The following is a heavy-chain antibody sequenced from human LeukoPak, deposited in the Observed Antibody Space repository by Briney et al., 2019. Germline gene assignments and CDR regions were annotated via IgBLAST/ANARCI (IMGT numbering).Heavy chain of an antibody. CDR1: VYTFTSYG. CDR2: ISAYNGNT. CDR3: ARGGYCSGGSCYPEWFDP. Sequence: GASVTVSFKSSVYTFTSYGISWVRQAPGQGLEWMGWISAYNGNTNYAQKLQGRVTMTTDTSTSTAYMELRSLRSDDTAVYYCARGGYCSGGSCYPEWFDPWGQGTLVTVSS. J-gene: IGHJ5*02. D-gene: IGHD2-15*01. V-gene: IGHV1-18*01.